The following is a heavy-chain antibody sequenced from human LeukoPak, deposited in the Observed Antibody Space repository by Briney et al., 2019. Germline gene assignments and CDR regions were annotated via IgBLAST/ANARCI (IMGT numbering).Heavy chain of an antibody. V-gene: IGHV1-69*05. CDR1: GGTFSSYA. CDR2: IIPIFGTA. D-gene: IGHD5-12*01. Sequence: ASVKVSCKASGGTFSSYAISWVRQAPGQGLEWMGRIIPIFGTANYAQKFQGRVTITTDESTSTAYMELSSLRSEDTAVYYCARSDIVATITDYWGQGTLVTVSS. J-gene: IGHJ4*02. CDR3: ARSDIVATITDY.